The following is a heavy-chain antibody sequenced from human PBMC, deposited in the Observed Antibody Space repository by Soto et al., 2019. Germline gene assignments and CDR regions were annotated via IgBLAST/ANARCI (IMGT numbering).Heavy chain of an antibody. V-gene: IGHV1-46*01. CDR2: INPGGGSA. J-gene: IGHJ6*02. CDR1: GYTFRNFY. CDR3: ASNNPGPMYGYPNVGSDDLHYYGLDV. D-gene: IGHD3-3*01. Sequence: QVQLVQSGAEMKKPGAAVKVSCQASGYTFRNFYMHCVRQAPGQGLEWMGVINPGGGSADYAQDFQDRVSMTTDTSTGTVYMELSSLRSDDTAVYYCASNNPGPMYGYPNVGSDDLHYYGLDVWGQGTTVTVSS.